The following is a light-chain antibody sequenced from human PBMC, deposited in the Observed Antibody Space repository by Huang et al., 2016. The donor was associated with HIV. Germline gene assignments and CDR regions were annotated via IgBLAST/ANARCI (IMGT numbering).Light chain of an antibody. CDR3: QQSYNTPRT. CDR1: QAIRTY. V-gene: IGKV1-39*01. J-gene: IGKJ1*01. CDR2: DAS. Sequence: DIQMTQSPSSLSASVGDRVIITCRASQAIRTYLSWYQQRPGKASKVLIYDASTLQSGVPSRFSGSGSGTEFTLTINSLQPEDFATYFCQQSYNTPRTFGQGTKVE.